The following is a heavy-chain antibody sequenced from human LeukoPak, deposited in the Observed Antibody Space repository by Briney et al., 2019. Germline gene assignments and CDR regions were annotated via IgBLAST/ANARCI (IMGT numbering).Heavy chain of an antibody. V-gene: IGHV3-23*01. J-gene: IGHJ4*02. CDR3: ARRGDGGRSFDY. Sequence: GSLRLSCAASGFTFSSSAMSWVRQVPGKGLEWVSGISASGGSTSYADSVKGRFTISRDNSKNTLYLQVNSLRAEDTAVYYCARRGDGGRSFDYWGQGTLVTVSS. CDR2: ISASGGST. CDR1: GFTFSSSA. D-gene: IGHD4-23*01.